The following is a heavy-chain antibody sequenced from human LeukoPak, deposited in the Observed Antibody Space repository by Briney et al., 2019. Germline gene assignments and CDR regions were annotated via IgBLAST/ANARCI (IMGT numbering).Heavy chain of an antibody. V-gene: IGHV4-61*02. CDR2: IYTSGST. D-gene: IGHD3-22*01. J-gene: IGHJ5*02. Sequence: SETLSLTCTVSDGSISSGSYYWSWIRQPAGKGLEWIGRIYTSGSTNYNPSLKSRVTISVDTSKNQFSLKLSSVTAADTAVYYCARVGHYYDSSGYYVNWFDPWGQGTLVTVSS. CDR1: DGSISSGSYY. CDR3: ARVGHYYDSSGYYVNWFDP.